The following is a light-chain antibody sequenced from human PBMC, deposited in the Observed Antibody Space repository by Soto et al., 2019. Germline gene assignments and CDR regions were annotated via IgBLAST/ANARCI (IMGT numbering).Light chain of an antibody. J-gene: IGLJ2*01. Sequence: SYELTQAPSVSVSPGQTARITCSGDKLGEKFACWYQQKPGQPPVVVIYEDKKRPSAIPERFSGSNSGNTATLTISGTEAMDEADYYCQTWDNSTVVFGGGTKVTVL. V-gene: IGLV3-1*01. CDR2: EDK. CDR3: QTWDNSTVV. CDR1: KLGEKF.